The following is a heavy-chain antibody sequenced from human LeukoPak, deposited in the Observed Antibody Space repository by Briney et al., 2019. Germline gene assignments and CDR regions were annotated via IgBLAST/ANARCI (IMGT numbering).Heavy chain of an antibody. J-gene: IGHJ3*02. CDR3: ARDGYVDRYCSGGSCYSFDI. V-gene: IGHV3-30*04. Sequence: GGSLRLSCAASGFTFSSYAMHWVRQAPGKGLEWVAVISYDGSNKYYADSVKGRFTISRDNSKNTLYLQMNSLGAEDTAVYYCARDGYVDRYCSGGSCYSFDIWGQGTMVTVSS. CDR2: ISYDGSNK. CDR1: GFTFSSYA. D-gene: IGHD2-15*01.